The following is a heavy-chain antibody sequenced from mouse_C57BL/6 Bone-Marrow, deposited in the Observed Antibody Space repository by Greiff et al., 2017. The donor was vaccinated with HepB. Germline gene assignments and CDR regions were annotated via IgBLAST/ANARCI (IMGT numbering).Heavy chain of an antibody. CDR1: GYSITSYY. CDR2: ISHSGST. Sequence: EVKLVESGPGLAKPSQSLSLTCSATGYSITSYYWNWVRKFPGNKLEYMGYISHSGSTYYYPTLKSRISITRDTSTNQYYLQLNSVTTEDTATFYCAREGYGSRAYFDYWGQGTTLTVSS. V-gene: IGHV3-8*01. J-gene: IGHJ2*01. D-gene: IGHD1-1*01. CDR3: AREGYGSRAYFDY.